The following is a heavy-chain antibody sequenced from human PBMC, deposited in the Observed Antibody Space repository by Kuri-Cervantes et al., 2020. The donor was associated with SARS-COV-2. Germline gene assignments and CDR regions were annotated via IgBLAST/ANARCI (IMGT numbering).Heavy chain of an antibody. CDR3: ARDLGSGWYP. Sequence: GESLKISCAASGFTFSSYSMNWVRQAPGKGLEWVAVIWYDGSNKYYADSVKGRFAISRDNSKNTLYLQMNSLRAEDTAVYYCARDLGSGWYPWGQGTLVTVSS. V-gene: IGHV3-33*08. CDR1: GFTFSSYS. D-gene: IGHD6-19*01. CDR2: IWYDGSNK. J-gene: IGHJ5*02.